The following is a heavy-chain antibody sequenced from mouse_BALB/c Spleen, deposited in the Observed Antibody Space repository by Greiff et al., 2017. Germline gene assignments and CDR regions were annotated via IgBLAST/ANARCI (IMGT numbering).Heavy chain of an antibody. D-gene: IGHD2-14*01. Sequence: EVHLVESGPGLVKPSQSLSLTCTVTGYSITSDYAWNWIRQFPGNKLEWMGYISYSGSTSYNPSLKSRISITRDTSKNQFFLQLNSVTTEDTATYYCASHRYDGAMDYWGQGTSVTVSS. V-gene: IGHV3-2*02. CDR2: ISYSGST. CDR3: ASHRYDGAMDY. J-gene: IGHJ4*01. CDR1: GYSITSDYA.